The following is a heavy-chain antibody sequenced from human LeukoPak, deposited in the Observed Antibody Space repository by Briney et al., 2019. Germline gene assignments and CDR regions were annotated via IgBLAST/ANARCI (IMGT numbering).Heavy chain of an antibody. CDR1: GGSFSGYY. V-gene: IGHV4-34*01. Sequence: SETLSLTCAVYGGSFSGYYWSWIRQPPGKGLEWIGEINHSGSTNYNPSLNSQVTISIDTSKNQFPLKLSPVTAADTAVYYCARHGSGDYYYYSYYMDVWGKGTTVTISS. D-gene: IGHD1-26*01. CDR3: ARHGSGDYYYYSYYMDV. J-gene: IGHJ6*03. CDR2: INHSGST.